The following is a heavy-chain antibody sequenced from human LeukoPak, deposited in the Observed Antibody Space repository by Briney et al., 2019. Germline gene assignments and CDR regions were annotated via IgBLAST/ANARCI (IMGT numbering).Heavy chain of an antibody. V-gene: IGHV4-39*07. J-gene: IGHJ4*02. CDR3: ARGDYFDY. CDR2: IYYSGST. Sequence: SETLSLTCTVSGGSISRTTYYWGWIRQPPGKGLEWIGSIYYSGSTYYNPSLKSRVTISVDTSKNQFSLKLSSVTAADTAVYYCARGDYFDYWGQGTLVTVSS. CDR1: GGSISRTTYY.